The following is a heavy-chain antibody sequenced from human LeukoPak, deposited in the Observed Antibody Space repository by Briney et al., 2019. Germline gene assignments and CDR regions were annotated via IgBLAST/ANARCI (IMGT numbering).Heavy chain of an antibody. J-gene: IGHJ3*02. CDR1: GGSFSGYY. Sequence: SETLSLTCAVYGGSFSGYYWSWIRQPPGKGLEWIGEINHSGSTNYNPSLKNRVTISVDTSKNQFSLKLSSVTAADTAVYYCARGKWELLGGAFDIWGQGTMVTVSS. D-gene: IGHD1-26*01. V-gene: IGHV4-34*01. CDR3: ARGKWELLGGAFDI. CDR2: INHSGST.